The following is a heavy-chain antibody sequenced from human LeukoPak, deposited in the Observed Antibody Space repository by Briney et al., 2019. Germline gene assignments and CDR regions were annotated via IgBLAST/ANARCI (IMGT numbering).Heavy chain of an antibody. CDR3: ARGVLGISSTWYDY. D-gene: IGHD6-13*01. CDR1: GYTFTGYY. CDR2: INPNSGGT. Sequence: GASVKVTCKSSGYTFTGYYMHWVGQAPGQGLEWMGWINPNSGGTNYAQKFQGRVTMTRDTSISTAYMELSRLRSDDTAVYYCARGVLGISSTWYDYWGQGTLVTVSS. J-gene: IGHJ4*02. V-gene: IGHV1-2*02.